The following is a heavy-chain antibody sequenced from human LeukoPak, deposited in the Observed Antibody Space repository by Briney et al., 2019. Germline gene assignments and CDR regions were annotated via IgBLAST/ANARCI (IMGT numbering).Heavy chain of an antibody. CDR1: GGSTSSYY. CDR3: ARHGDFWSGYHSRFDP. CDR2: IYTSGST. V-gene: IGHV4-4*09. D-gene: IGHD3-3*01. J-gene: IGHJ5*02. Sequence: PSETLSLTCTASGGSTSSYYWSWIRQPPGKGLEWIGYIYTSGSTNYNPSLKSRVTISVDTSKNQFSMKLSSVTAADTAVYYCARHGDFWSGYHSRFDPWGQGTLVTVSS.